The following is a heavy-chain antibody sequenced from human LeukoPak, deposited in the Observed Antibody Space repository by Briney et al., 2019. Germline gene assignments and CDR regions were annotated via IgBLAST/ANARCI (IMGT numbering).Heavy chain of an antibody. CDR3: ASSADSSGYKDDAFDI. D-gene: IGHD3-22*01. CDR1: GYTFTSYG. V-gene: IGHV1-18*01. CDR2: ISAYNGNT. J-gene: IGHJ3*02. Sequence: VASVKVSCKASGYTFTSYGISWVRQAPGQGLEWMGWISAYNGNTNYAQKLQGRVTMTADTSTSTAYMELRSLRSDDTAVYYCASSADSSGYKDDAFDIWGQGTMVTVSS.